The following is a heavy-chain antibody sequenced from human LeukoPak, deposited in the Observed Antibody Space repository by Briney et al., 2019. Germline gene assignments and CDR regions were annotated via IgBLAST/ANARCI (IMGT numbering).Heavy chain of an antibody. Sequence: GESLKISCRSSGHDFTSYWIAWVRQLPGKGLEWMGIIHPSDSETQYGPSFQGQVTISADNSISTAYLQWSRLKASDTAMYYCASRPFETTVVPWDFYWGQGTQVTVSS. J-gene: IGHJ4*02. CDR3: ASRPFETTVVPWDFY. D-gene: IGHD4-23*01. V-gene: IGHV5-51*01. CDR2: IHPSDSET. CDR1: GHDFTSYW.